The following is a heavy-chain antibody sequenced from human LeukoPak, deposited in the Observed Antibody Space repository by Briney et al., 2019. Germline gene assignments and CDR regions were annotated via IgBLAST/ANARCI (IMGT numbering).Heavy chain of an antibody. CDR1: GGSISSYY. CDR2: IYYSGST. D-gene: IGHD6-13*01. CDR3: ARDRLGAAGFFDY. V-gene: IGHV4-59*01. J-gene: IGHJ4*02. Sequence: SETLSLTCTVSGGSISSYYWSWIRQPPGKGLEWIGYIYYSGSTNYNPSLKSRVTISVDTSKNQFSLKLSSVTAADTAVYYCARDRLGAAGFFDYWGQGTLVTVSP.